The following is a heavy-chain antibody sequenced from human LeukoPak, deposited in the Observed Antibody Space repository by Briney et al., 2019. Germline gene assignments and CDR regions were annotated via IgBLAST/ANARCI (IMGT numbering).Heavy chain of an antibody. CDR2: INPNSGGT. J-gene: IGHJ4*02. CDR1: GYTFTGYY. CDR3: ARTGVVVPAAIRESYYVYYY. V-gene: IGHV1-2*02. D-gene: IGHD2-2*01. Sequence: GASVKVSCKASGYTFTGYYMHWVRQAPGQGLEWMGWINPNSGGTNYAQKFQGRVTMTRDTSISTAYMELSRLRSEDAAVYYCARTGVVVPAAIRESYYVYYYWGQGTLVTVSS.